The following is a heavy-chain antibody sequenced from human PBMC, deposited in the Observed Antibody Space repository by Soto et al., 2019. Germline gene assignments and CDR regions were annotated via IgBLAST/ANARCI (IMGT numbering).Heavy chain of an antibody. V-gene: IGHV3-21*01. CDR2: ISSSSEYI. J-gene: IGHJ6*02. CDR1: GFTFTTYS. CDR3: AGEKHYYYGMDV. D-gene: IGHD2-21*01. Sequence: PGGSLRLSCAASGFTFTTYSMNWVRQAPGKGLEWVSSISSSSEYIYYGDSVRGQFTISRDNAKNSLYLQMNSLRAEDTAVYFCAGEKHYYYGMDVWGQGTTVTVSS.